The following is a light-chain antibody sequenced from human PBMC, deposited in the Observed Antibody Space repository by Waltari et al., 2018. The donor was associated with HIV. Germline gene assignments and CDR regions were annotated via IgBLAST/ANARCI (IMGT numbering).Light chain of an antibody. Sequence: GISSYLAWYQQKPGTAPKLLIYAASILQSGVPSRFSASGSGTNFTLTINCLQSEDLATYYCQQYYNFPRTFGQGTKVEL. CDR1: GISSY. CDR3: QQYYNFPRT. V-gene: IGKV1-8*01. J-gene: IGKJ1*01. CDR2: AAS.